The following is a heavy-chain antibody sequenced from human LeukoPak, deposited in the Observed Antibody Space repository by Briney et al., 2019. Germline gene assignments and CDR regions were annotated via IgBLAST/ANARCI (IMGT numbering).Heavy chain of an antibody. V-gene: IGHV4-38-2*01. CDR3: ARGSSTSGHDY. CDR2: VYHTGSS. CDR1: GYSISSGYY. Sequence: SETLSLTCAVSGYSISSGYYWGWIRQPPGKGLERIGSVYHTGSSYYIPSLKSRVTISVDTSKNQFSLEVSSVTAADTAVYYCARGSSTSGHDYWCPGTLVTVSS. D-gene: IGHD6-6*01. J-gene: IGHJ4*02.